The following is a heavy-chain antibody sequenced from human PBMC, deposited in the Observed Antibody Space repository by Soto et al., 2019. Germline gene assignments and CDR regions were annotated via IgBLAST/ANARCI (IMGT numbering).Heavy chain of an antibody. J-gene: IGHJ4*02. CDR1: GGTFSSYA. CDR2: IIPMFGTA. D-gene: IGHD5-18*01. Sequence: ASVKVSCKASGGTFSSYAISWVRQAPGQGLEWMGGIIPMFGTANYAQKFQGRVTITADESTSTAYMELSSLRSEDTAVYYCANQDTAMVAFDYWGQGTLVTVSS. V-gene: IGHV1-69*13. CDR3: ANQDTAMVAFDY.